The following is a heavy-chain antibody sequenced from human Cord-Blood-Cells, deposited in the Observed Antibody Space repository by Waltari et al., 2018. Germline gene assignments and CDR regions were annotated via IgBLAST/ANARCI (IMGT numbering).Heavy chain of an antibody. CDR1: GYTFTSYD. V-gene: IGHV1-8*03. D-gene: IGHD1-7*01. CDR3: ARGRGNWNYRAFDI. Sequence: QVQLVQSGAEVKKPGASVKVSCKASGYTFTSYDINWVRQATGQGLGCMGWKNPNGGNTGYAQKFQGRVTIPRNTSISTAYMELSSLRSEDTAVYYCARGRGNWNYRAFDIWGQGAMVTVSS. CDR2: KNPNGGNT. J-gene: IGHJ3*02.